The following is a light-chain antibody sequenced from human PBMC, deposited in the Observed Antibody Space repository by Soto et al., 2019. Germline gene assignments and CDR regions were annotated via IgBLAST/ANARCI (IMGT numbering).Light chain of an antibody. CDR2: DAS. Sequence: EIVLTQSPATLSLSPGESATLSCRASQSVSTYLAWYQQKPGQAPRLLIYDASNRVTGIPARFRGSGSGTDFTLTISSLEPDDFAVYYCQQRSNWQTTFGQGTRLENK. J-gene: IGKJ5*01. CDR1: QSVSTY. CDR3: QQRSNWQTT. V-gene: IGKV3-11*01.